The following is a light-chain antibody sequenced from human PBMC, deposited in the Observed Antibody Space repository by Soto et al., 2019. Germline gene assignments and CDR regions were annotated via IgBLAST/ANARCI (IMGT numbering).Light chain of an antibody. CDR3: QQYDRWPLT. CDR2: GAS. CDR1: QSVGTS. Sequence: ETVMTQSPATLSVSPGERATLSCRASQSVGTSLAWYQQKPGQAPRVLMYGASSRATGVPGRFSGSGSATEFTLTSSSLQVEEFAVYYCQQYDRWPLTFGGGTKVEI. V-gene: IGKV3-15*01. J-gene: IGKJ4*01.